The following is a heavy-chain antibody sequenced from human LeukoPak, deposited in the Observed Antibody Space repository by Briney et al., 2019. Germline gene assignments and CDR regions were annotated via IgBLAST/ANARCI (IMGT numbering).Heavy chain of an antibody. J-gene: IGHJ4*02. Sequence: GASVKVSCKASGGTFCGYAINWVRQAPGQGREWVGWISAYNGNTNYAQKLQGRVTMTTDTSTSTAYMELGSLRSDDTAVYYCARECSSTSCYLDYWGQGTLVTVSS. V-gene: IGHV1-18*01. CDR1: GGTFCGYA. CDR2: ISAYNGNT. CDR3: ARECSSTSCYLDY. D-gene: IGHD2-2*01.